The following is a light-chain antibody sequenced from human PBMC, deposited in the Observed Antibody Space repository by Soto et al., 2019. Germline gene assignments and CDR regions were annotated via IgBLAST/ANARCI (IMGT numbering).Light chain of an antibody. J-gene: IGLJ1*01. Sequence: QLVLTQPASVSGSPGQSVSISCTGTSGDVGGHDYVSWYQQYPGKAPTLMIYDVSNRPSGVSDRFSGSKSGNTASLTISGLQTEDEADYYCCSYAGSSSYVFGTGTKLTVL. CDR2: DVS. V-gene: IGLV2-14*03. CDR1: SGDVGGHDY. CDR3: CSYAGSSSYV.